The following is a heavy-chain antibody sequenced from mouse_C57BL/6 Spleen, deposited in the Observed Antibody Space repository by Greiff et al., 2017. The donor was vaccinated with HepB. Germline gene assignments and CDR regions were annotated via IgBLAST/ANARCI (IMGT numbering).Heavy chain of an antibody. D-gene: IGHD1-1*01. CDR1: GYTFTSYW. CDR3: ARWYNGSSYPYYYDY. CDR2: IDPSDSYT. Sequence: QVQLQQPGAELVRPGTSVKLSCKASGYTFTSYWMHWVKQRPGQGLEWIGVIDPSDSYTNYNQKFKGKATLTVDPSSSTAYMQLSSLTSEDSAVYYCARWYNGSSYPYYYDYWGQGITLTVSS. V-gene: IGHV1-59*01. J-gene: IGHJ2*01.